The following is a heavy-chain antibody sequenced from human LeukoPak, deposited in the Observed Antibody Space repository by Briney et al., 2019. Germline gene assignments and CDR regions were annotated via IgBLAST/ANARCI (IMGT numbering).Heavy chain of an antibody. Sequence: SDTLSLTCTVSGGSVNSGDSYWSWIRQHPGKGLEWIGYIYYTGITNYNPSLKSRVTISVDTSKNQFSLNLNSVTAADTAVYYCATSQCGSDCYLAGDYWGQGTLVTVSS. CDR2: IYYTGIT. CDR3: ATSQCGSDCYLAGDY. CDR1: GGSVNSGDSY. V-gene: IGHV4-61*08. D-gene: IGHD2-21*02. J-gene: IGHJ4*02.